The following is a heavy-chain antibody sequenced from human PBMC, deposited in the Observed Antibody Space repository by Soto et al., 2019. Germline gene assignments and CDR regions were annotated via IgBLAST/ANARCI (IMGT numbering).Heavy chain of an antibody. V-gene: IGHV4-34*01. CDR2: INHSGST. Sequence: PSETLSLTCAVYGGSFSGYYWSWIRQPPGKGLEWIGEINHSGSTNYNPSLKSRVTISVDTSKNQFSLKLSSVTAADTAVYYCARHPRGYSYGRFVVYFDYWGQGTLVTVSS. CDR3: ARHPRGYSYGRFVVYFDY. D-gene: IGHD5-18*01. J-gene: IGHJ4*02. CDR1: GGSFSGYY.